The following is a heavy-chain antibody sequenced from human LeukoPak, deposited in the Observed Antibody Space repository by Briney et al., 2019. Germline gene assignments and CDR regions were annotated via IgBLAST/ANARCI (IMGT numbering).Heavy chain of an antibody. V-gene: IGHV3-74*01. CDR1: EFTFSRHW. Sequence: PGGSLSLSCAASEFTFSRHWMHWVRHAPGKGLVWVSRIKTDWTYTSYADSVKGRFTIYRDNAKRTLYLQMDALRGEDTAVYYCASEEGGLDVWGQGTTVTVSS. J-gene: IGHJ6*02. CDR2: IKTDWTYT. CDR3: ASEEGGLDV.